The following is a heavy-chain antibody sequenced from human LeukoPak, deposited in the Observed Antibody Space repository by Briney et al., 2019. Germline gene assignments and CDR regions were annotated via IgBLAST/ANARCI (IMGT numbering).Heavy chain of an antibody. Sequence: GGSLRLSCAASGFTFSSYAMSWVRQAPGKGLEWVSGISTSASSTYYADSVKGRFTISRDNSKNMLYLQMNSLRAEDTAVYYCAKKLSGWSLYFDHWGQGTLVTVSS. D-gene: IGHD6-19*01. J-gene: IGHJ4*02. V-gene: IGHV3-23*01. CDR3: AKKLSGWSLYFDH. CDR2: ISTSASST. CDR1: GFTFSSYA.